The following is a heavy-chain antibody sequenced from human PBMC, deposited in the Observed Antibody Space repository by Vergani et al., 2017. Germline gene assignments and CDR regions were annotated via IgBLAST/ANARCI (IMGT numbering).Heavy chain of an antibody. CDR3: VKGTGIQLWQHFES. CDR2: ISWNRGKI. J-gene: IGHJ4*02. D-gene: IGHD3-16*01. V-gene: IGHV3-9*01. CDR1: GFVFDEYA. Sequence: EVQLVTSGGGLVQPGGSLRPSFAASGFVFDEYALHWVRQSPGKGLEWVQGISWNRGKIAYADSVKGRFTISRDTAKKSLYLQMNNLRPEDTAFYYCVKGTGIQLWQHFESWGQGILVTVSS.